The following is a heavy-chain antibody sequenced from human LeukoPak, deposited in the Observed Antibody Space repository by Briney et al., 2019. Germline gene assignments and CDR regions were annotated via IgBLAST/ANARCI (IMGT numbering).Heavy chain of an antibody. V-gene: IGHV3-48*03. D-gene: IGHD3-3*01. Sequence: GGSLRLSCAASGFTFSSYEMNWVRQAPGKGLEWVSYISSSGSTIYYADSVKGRFTISRDNAKNSLYLQMNSLRAGDTAVYYCARGSTIFGVVTTFDYWGQGTLVTVSS. CDR2: ISSSGSTI. CDR1: GFTFSSYE. J-gene: IGHJ4*02. CDR3: ARGSTIFGVVTTFDY.